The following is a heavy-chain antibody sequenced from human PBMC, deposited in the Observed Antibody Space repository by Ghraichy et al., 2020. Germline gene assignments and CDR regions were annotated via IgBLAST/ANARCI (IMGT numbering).Heavy chain of an antibody. CDR2: INPNSGDT. J-gene: IGHJ5*02. CDR3: ARGDFDFWSGYWPPPELWLDP. Sequence: ASVKVSCKASGYTFTGYYIHWVRQAPGQGLEWMGWINPNSGDTDYAQKFQGRVTMTRDTSVSSAYMELSRLRSGDTAVYYCARGDFDFWSGYWPPPELWLDPWGQGSLVIVSS. CDR1: GYTFTGYY. D-gene: IGHD3-3*01. V-gene: IGHV1-2*02.